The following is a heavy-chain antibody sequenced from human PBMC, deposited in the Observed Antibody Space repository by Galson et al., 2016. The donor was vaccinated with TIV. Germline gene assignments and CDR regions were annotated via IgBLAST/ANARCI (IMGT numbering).Heavy chain of an antibody. D-gene: IGHD3-10*01. CDR3: ALVRGDS. Sequence: QSGAEVKKPGEFLKISCKASGFNFTNYWIGWVRQMPGKGLEWMAIIYPGDSHSTYSPSFQGQVTISVDKSIRTAFLQWNSLKASDSGMYYCALVRGDSWGQGTLVTVSS. J-gene: IGHJ4*02. CDR2: IYPGDSHS. V-gene: IGHV5-51*01. CDR1: GFNFTNYW.